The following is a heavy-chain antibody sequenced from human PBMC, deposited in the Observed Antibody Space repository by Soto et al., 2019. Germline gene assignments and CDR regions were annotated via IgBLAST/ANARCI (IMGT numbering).Heavy chain of an antibody. CDR1: GGSFGGYY. Sequence: TLSLTCGVSGGSFGGYYWSWIRQPPGKGLEWIGEINHSGSSNYNPSLKSRVTISIDTSKNQFSLKLTSVTAADTAVYYCASPSVDCGGDCYYFGHWGQGTLVTVSS. CDR3: ASPSVDCGGDCYYFGH. V-gene: IGHV4-34*01. J-gene: IGHJ4*02. CDR2: INHSGSS. D-gene: IGHD2-21*02.